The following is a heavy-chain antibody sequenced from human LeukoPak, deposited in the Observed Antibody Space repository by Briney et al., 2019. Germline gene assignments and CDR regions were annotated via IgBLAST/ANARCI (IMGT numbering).Heavy chain of an antibody. CDR2: ISGSGGST. CDR1: GFTFSSYA. J-gene: IGHJ5*02. CDR3: AKRYCSGGSCSSGRWFDP. Sequence: PGGSLRLSCAASGFTFSSYAMSWVRQAPGKGLEWVSAISGSGGSTYYADSVKGRFTISRDNSKNTVYLQMNSLRGEDTAVYYCAKRYCSGGSCSSGRWFDPWGQGTLVTVSS. V-gene: IGHV3-23*01. D-gene: IGHD2-15*01.